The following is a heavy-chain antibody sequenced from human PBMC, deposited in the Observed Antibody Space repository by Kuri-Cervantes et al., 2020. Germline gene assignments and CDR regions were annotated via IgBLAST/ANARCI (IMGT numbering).Heavy chain of an antibody. Sequence: ASVKVSCKASGYTFTSYCMHWVRQAPGQGLEWMGIINPSGGSTSYAQKFQGRVTMTRDTSTSTVYMELSSLRAEDTAVYYCAKTLPNCSGGSCYSPFDYWGQGTLVTVSS. CDR2: INPSGGST. CDR3: AKTLPNCSGGSCYSPFDY. D-gene: IGHD2-15*01. J-gene: IGHJ4*02. V-gene: IGHV1-46*01. CDR1: GYTFTSYC.